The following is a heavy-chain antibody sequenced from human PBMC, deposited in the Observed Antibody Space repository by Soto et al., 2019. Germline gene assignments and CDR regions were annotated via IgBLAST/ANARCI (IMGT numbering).Heavy chain of an antibody. CDR1: GDTFNFYS. J-gene: IGHJ4*02. CDR2: VNPIVSMS. CDR3: ASSYGSGYRAFDY. V-gene: IGHV1-69*02. D-gene: IGHD3-10*01. Sequence: QVQLVQSGAEVKRPGSSVKVSCKASGDTFNFYSINWVRQAPGVGLEWMGRVNPIVSMSNYAQKFQGRVTMTADTSTRTAYMELSSLRSEDTAIYYCASSYGSGYRAFDYWGQGALVTVSS.